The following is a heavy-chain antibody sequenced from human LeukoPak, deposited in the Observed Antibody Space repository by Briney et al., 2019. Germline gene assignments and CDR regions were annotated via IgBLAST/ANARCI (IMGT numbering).Heavy chain of an antibody. CDR3: VKRSRDSSGWFDY. Sequence: GGSLRLSCAASGFNFNTYTMNWVRQAPGKGLEWVSSISSDSSYIYYADAVHGRFTISRDNSKSTLFLQMNSLRVEGTAVYYCVKRSRDSSGWFDYWGQGTLVTVSS. CDR1: GFNFNTYT. CDR2: ISSDSSYI. V-gene: IGHV3-21*04. D-gene: IGHD6-19*01. J-gene: IGHJ4*02.